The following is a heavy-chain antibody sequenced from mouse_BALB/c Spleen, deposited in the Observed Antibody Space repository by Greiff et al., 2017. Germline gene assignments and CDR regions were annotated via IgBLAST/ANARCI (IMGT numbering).Heavy chain of an antibody. CDR1: GYTFTSYW. CDR2: INPSNGRT. Sequence: QVQLQQPGADLVKPGASVKLSCKASGYTFTSYWMHWVKQRPGQGLEWIGEINPSNGRTNYNEKFKSKATLTVDKSSSTAYMQLSSLTSEDSAVYYCAPTYYDYEGYFDDWGAGTTVTVSS. V-gene: IGHV1S81*02. J-gene: IGHJ1*01. CDR3: APTYYDYEGYFDD. D-gene: IGHD2-4*01.